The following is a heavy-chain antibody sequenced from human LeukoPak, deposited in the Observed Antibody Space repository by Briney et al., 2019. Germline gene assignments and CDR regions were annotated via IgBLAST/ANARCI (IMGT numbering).Heavy chain of an antibody. CDR2: INHSGST. CDR3: ARTEASYDSSGSHSD. V-gene: IGHV4-34*01. Sequence: SETLSLTCAVYGGSFSGYYWSWIRQPPGKGLEWIGEINHSGSTNYNPSLKSRVTISVDTSKNQFSLKLSSVTAAYTAVYYCARTEASYDSSGSHSDWGQGTLVTVAS. CDR1: GGSFSGYY. D-gene: IGHD3-22*01. J-gene: IGHJ4*02.